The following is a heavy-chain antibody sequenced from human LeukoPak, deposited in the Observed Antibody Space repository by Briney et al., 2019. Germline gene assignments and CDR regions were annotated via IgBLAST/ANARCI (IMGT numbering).Heavy chain of an antibody. V-gene: IGHV3-48*03. CDR1: GFTFSSYE. J-gene: IGHJ5*02. Sequence: GGSLRLSCAASGFTFSSYEMNWLRQAPGKGLEWVSSITGSGSTLYYADSVKGRFTISRDNAKNSLYLQMNSLRAEDTAVYYCARDKVWFGARFDPWGQGTLVTVSS. D-gene: IGHD3-10*01. CDR3: ARDKVWFGARFDP. CDR2: ITGSGSTL.